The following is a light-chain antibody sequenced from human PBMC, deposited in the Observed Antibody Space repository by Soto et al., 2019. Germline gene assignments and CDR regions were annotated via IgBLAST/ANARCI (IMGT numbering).Light chain of an antibody. Sequence: EIVLTQSPGTLSLSPRERATLSCRASQRVSSRNLAWYQQKPGQAPRLLIYDASSRATGIPDRFSGSGSVTEFTLTFNRLEPEDFAVYFCQQYSDLPYTFGQGTKLEVK. CDR1: QRVSSRN. CDR3: QQYSDLPYT. CDR2: DAS. J-gene: IGKJ2*01. V-gene: IGKV3-20*01.